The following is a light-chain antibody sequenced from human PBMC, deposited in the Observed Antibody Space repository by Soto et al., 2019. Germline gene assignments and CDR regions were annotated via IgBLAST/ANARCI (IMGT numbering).Light chain of an antibody. CDR1: QSISSN. J-gene: IGKJ1*01. CDR2: GAS. CDR3: QKYNNWPTWT. V-gene: IGKV3-15*01. Sequence: EIVLTQSPGTLSLSPGDRATLSCRASQSISSNLAWYQQKPGQAPRLLIYGASNRATGIPARFSGSGSGTEFTLTISRLQSEDFAVYYCQKYNNWPTWTFGQGTKVDIK.